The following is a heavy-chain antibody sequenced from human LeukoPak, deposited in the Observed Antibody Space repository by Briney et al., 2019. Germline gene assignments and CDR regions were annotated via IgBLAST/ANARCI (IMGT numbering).Heavy chain of an antibody. D-gene: IGHD3-10*02. Sequence: GGSLRLSCAVSEISITTTYMSWVRQAPGKGLERVALIYSGGGTSYGDSVKGRFTISKDNSQNSLYLQMDSLTAEDTAMYYCATVGVSVPGRRAAFEFWGQGTLAIVSS. CDR2: IYSGGGT. CDR3: ATVGVSVPGRRAAFEF. V-gene: IGHV3-53*01. CDR1: EISITTTY. J-gene: IGHJ4*02.